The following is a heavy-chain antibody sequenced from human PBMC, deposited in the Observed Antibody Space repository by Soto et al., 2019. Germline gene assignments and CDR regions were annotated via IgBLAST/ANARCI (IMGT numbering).Heavy chain of an antibody. D-gene: IGHD3-9*01. CDR3: ARVVRHFDTPYGMDV. V-gene: IGHV3-23*01. CDR1: GFTFSNYA. CDR2: VGGSGSNT. Sequence: PGGSLRLSCAASGFTFSNYAMGWVRQAPGKGLEWVSGVGGSGSNTYYADSVKGRFTISRDNSKNTLFLQMNNLRAEDTAEYYCARVVRHFDTPYGMDVWGQGTTVTVSS. J-gene: IGHJ6*02.